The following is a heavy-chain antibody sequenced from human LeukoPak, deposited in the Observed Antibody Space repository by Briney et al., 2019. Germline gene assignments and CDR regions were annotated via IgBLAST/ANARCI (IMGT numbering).Heavy chain of an antibody. D-gene: IGHD5-18*01. J-gene: IGHJ4*02. CDR3: AREGTAMGFDY. CDR2: ISYDGSNK. Sequence: GGSLRLSCAGSGFTFRGSAMHWVRQASGKGLEWVAVISYDGSNKYYAGSVKGRFTISRDNSKNTLYLQMNSLRAEDTAVYYCAREGTAMGFDYWGQGTLVTVSS. CDR1: GFTFRGSA. V-gene: IGHV3-30*04.